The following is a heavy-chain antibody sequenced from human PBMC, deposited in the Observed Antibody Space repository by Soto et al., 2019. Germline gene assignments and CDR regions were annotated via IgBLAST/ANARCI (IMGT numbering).Heavy chain of an antibody. J-gene: IGHJ6*02. D-gene: IGHD6-13*01. Sequence: GGSLRLSCTASGFTFGDYAMSWFRQAPGKGLEWVGFIRSKAYGGTTEYAASVKGRFTISRDDSKSIAYLQMNSLKTEDTAVYYCTRDWWVGIAATSGHYYYGMDVWGQGTTVTVSS. CDR1: GFTFGDYA. CDR2: IRSKAYGGTT. CDR3: TRDWWVGIAATSGHYYYGMDV. V-gene: IGHV3-49*03.